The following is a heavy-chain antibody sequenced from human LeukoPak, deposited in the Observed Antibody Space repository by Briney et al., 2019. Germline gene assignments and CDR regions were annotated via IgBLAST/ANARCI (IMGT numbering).Heavy chain of an antibody. CDR3: ARQRPSGFEPDC. Sequence: SETLSLTCTVSGGSISSYYWSWIRQPPGKGLEWIGYIYYSGSTNYNPSLKSRVTISVDTSKNQFSLQLNSVTPEDTAVYYCARQRPSGFEPDCWGQGTLVTVSS. CDR2: IYYSGST. J-gene: IGHJ4*02. V-gene: IGHV4-59*08. D-gene: IGHD5-12*01. CDR1: GGSISSYY.